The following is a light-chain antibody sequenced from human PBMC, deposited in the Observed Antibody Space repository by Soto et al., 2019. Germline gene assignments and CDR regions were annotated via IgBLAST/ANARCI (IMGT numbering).Light chain of an antibody. CDR3: QQSNNWPRT. CDR1: QSISNN. V-gene: IGKV3-15*01. J-gene: IGKJ1*01. Sequence: EIVMMQSPATLSVSPGEGATLSCRASQSISNNLAWYQQKPGQAPRLLMYDASTRATGFPARFSGSGSGTEFTLTISSLQSEDFAIYYCQQSNNWPRTFGQGTKVEIK. CDR2: DAS.